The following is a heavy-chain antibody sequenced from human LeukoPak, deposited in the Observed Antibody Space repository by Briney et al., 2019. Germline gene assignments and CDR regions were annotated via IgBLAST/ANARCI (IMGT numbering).Heavy chain of an antibody. CDR1: GFTFDDYG. J-gene: IGHJ3*02. CDR2: INWNGGST. CDR3: VKDRSYSSTFGFDM. Sequence: PGGSLRLSCAASGFTFDDYGMSWVRQAPGKGLEWVSGINWNGGSTGYADSVKGRFTISRDNAKNSLYLQMNTLRPEDMALYYCVKDRSYSSTFGFDMWGQGTMVTVSS. D-gene: IGHD6-13*01. V-gene: IGHV3-20*04.